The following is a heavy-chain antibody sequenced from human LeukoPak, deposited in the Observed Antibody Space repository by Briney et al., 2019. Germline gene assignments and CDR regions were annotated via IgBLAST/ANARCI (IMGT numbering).Heavy chain of an antibody. CDR1: GFTFSDYY. D-gene: IGHD2/OR15-2a*01. V-gene: IGHV3-11*04. Sequence: GGSLRLSCAASGFTFSDYYMSWIRQAPGKGLEWVSYISSSGSTIYYADSVKGRFTIPRDNAKNSLYLQMNSLRAEDTAVYYCARLDFPTQAFDYWGQGTLVTVSS. CDR3: ARLDFPTQAFDY. J-gene: IGHJ4*02. CDR2: ISSSGSTI.